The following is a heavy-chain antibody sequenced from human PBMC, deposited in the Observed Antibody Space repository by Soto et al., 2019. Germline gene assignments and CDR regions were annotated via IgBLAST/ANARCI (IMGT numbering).Heavy chain of an antibody. CDR3: ARGGEREVAATRGYYYYRDV. CDR2: INAGNGNT. Sequence: ASVKVSCKASGYTFTSYAMHWVRQAPGQRLEWMGWINAGNGNTKYSQKFQGRVTITRDTSASTAYMELSSLRSEDTAVYYCARGGEREVAATRGYYYYRDVGGKGPTVTV. CDR1: GYTFTSYA. V-gene: IGHV1-3*01. D-gene: IGHD2-15*01. J-gene: IGHJ6*03.